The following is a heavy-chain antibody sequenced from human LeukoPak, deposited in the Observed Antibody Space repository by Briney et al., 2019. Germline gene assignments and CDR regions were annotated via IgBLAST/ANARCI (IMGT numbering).Heavy chain of an antibody. D-gene: IGHD1-26*01. CDR2: ISSNGGST. J-gene: IGHJ5*02. CDR3: VKDPVGATLPGTWFDP. V-gene: IGHV3-64D*06. Sequence: GGSLRLSCSASGFTFSSYAMHWVRQAPGKGLEYVSAISSNGGSTYYADSVKGRFTISRDNSKNTLYLQTSSLRAEDTAVYYCVKDPVGATLPGTWFDPWGQGTLVTVSS. CDR1: GFTFSSYA.